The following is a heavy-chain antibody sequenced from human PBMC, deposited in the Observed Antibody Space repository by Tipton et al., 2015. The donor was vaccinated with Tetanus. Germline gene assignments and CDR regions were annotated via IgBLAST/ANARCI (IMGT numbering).Heavy chain of an antibody. CDR2: IYPGDSDT. J-gene: IGHJ4*02. Sequence: QLVQSGGEVKKPGESLKISCKGSGYIFNNYWIGWVRQKPGKGLEWMGIIYPGDSDTRYSPSFQDRVTISVDKSINTAYLQWSSLRASDTAMFYCARAHCTDGVCNFDFWGQGALVTVAS. D-gene: IGHD2-8*01. V-gene: IGHV5-51*01. CDR1: GYIFNNYW. CDR3: ARAHCTDGVCNFDF.